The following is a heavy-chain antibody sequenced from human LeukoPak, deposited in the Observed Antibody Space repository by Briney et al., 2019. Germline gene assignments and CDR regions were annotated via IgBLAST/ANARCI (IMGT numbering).Heavy chain of an antibody. J-gene: IGHJ3*01. D-gene: IGHD3-16*01. CDR1: GDSISGTYY. CDR3: ARRWVYDKRAFDA. Sequence: SETLSLTCTVSGDSISGTYYWSWIPQPPGKGLEWISYIYHTGTTDSNPSLKSRVTISLDTSKNQFSLKMSSVTAADTAVYYCARRWVYDKRAFDAWGQGTMVTVSS. V-gene: IGHV4-59*08. CDR2: IYHTGTT.